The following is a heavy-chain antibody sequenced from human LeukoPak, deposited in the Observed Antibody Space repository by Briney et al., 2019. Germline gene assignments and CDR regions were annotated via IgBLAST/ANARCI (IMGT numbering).Heavy chain of an antibody. CDR1: GYTFTSYY. CDR3: AKDGDIAAAGLAY. J-gene: IGHJ4*02. CDR2: INPSGGST. Sequence: GASVRVSCKASGYTFTSYYMHWVRQAPGQGLEWIGIINPSGGSTSYAQKFQGRVTMTRDTSTSTVYMELSSLRSEDTAVYYCAKDGDIAAAGLAYWGQGTLVTVSS. D-gene: IGHD6-13*01. V-gene: IGHV1-46*01.